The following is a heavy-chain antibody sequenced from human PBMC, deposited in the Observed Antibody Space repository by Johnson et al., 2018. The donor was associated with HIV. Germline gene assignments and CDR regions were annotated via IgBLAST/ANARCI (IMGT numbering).Heavy chain of an antibody. CDR2: IKQDGSEK. CDR1: GFPFSSYW. D-gene: IGHD4-23*01. CDR3: ARARQGAVVKWGPGKMDAFDI. J-gene: IGHJ3*02. V-gene: IGHV3-7*05. Sequence: MQLVESGGGLVQPGGSLRLSCAASGFPFSSYWMSWVRQAPGKGLEWVANIKQDGSEKYYVDSVKGRFTISRDNAKNSLYLQMNSLRAEDTAVYYCARARQGAVVKWGPGKMDAFDIWGQGTMVTVSS.